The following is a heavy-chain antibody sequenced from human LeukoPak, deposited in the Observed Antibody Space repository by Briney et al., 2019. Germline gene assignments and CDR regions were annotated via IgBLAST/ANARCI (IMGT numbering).Heavy chain of an antibody. V-gene: IGHV3-74*01. J-gene: IGHJ6*03. CDR1: GFTFSSYW. Sequence: GGSLRLSCAASGFTFSSYWMYWVRQAPGKGLVWVSRINSDGSSTSYADSVKGQFTISRDNAKNTLYLQMNSLRAEDTAVYYCARGDRPAHDFWSGIAYYMDVWGKGTTITVSS. D-gene: IGHD3-3*01. CDR2: INSDGSST. CDR3: ARGDRPAHDFWSGIAYYMDV.